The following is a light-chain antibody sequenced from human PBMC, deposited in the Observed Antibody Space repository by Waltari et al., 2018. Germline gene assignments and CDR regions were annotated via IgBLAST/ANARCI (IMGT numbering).Light chain of an antibody. Sequence: QSALTQPASVSGSPGASITISSSGTSSDVGGYINVACYQHHTSTAPKLVIYDVSSRPSGVSHRYSGSKSGNTASLTISGLQGEDEADYYCSSYTSSGTSSNTRVFGTGTTVTVL. CDR1: SSDVGGYIN. J-gene: IGLJ1*01. V-gene: IGLV2-14*03. CDR3: SSYTSSGTSSNTRV. CDR2: DVS.